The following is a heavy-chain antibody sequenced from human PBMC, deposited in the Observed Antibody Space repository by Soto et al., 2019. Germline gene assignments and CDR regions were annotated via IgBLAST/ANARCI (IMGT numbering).Heavy chain of an antibody. CDR1: GFSLTTTEVA. CDR2: IYWDDDK. J-gene: IGHJ4*01. Sequence: QITLKESGPSLVNPTQSLTLTCSFSGFSLTTTEVAVGWIRQPPGKALEWRALIYWDDDKRYSPSLKSSLTITKDTAKNQVVLTMTTVHPEDTATYFCAHSGPMATVAFDYWGHGILVTVSS. V-gene: IGHV2-5*02. CDR3: AHSGPMATVAFDY. D-gene: IGHD4-4*01.